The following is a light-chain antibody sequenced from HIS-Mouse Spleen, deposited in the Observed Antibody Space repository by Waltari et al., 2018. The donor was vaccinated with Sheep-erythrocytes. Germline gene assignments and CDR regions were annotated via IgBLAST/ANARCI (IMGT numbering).Light chain of an antibody. Sequence: QSVLTQPPSASGTPGQRVTISCSGSSSNIGGNTVNWYQQLPGTAPKLLIYSHKQRPSGVPDRFSGSKSGTSASLAISGLQSEDEADYYCAAWDDSLNGPVFGGGTKLTVL. CDR1: SSNIGGNT. J-gene: IGLJ3*02. CDR3: AAWDDSLNGPV. CDR2: SHK. V-gene: IGLV1-44*01.